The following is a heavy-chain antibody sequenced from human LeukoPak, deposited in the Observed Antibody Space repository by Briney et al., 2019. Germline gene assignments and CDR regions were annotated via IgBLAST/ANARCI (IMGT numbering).Heavy chain of an antibody. Sequence: GGSLRLSCAASGFTFSSYAMHWVRQAPGKGLEWVAVISYDGSNKYYADSVKGRFTISRDNSKNTPYLQMNSLRAEDTAVYYCARDPNIAYYFDYWGQGTLVTVSS. V-gene: IGHV3-30-3*01. CDR3: ARDPNIAYYFDY. CDR2: ISYDGSNK. CDR1: GFTFSSYA. J-gene: IGHJ4*02.